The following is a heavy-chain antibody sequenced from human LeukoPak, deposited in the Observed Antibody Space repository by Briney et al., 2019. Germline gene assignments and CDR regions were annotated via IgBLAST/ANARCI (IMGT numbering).Heavy chain of an antibody. CDR2: IYYSGST. CDR1: GGSISSGDYY. D-gene: IGHD2-8*01. CDR3: ARGVLDYYYGMDV. Sequence: PSETLSLTCTVSGGSISSGDYYWSWIRQPPGKGLEWIGYIYYSGSTYYNPSLKSRVTISVDTSKNQFSLKLSSVTAADTAVYYCARGVLDYYYGMDVWGQGTTVTVS. J-gene: IGHJ6*02. V-gene: IGHV4-30-4*01.